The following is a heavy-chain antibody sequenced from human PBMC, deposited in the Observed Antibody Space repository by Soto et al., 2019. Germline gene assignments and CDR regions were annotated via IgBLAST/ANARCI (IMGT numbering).Heavy chain of an antibody. CDR1: GFDFKTYG. D-gene: IGHD1-20*01. CDR2: IGFDGTKI. V-gene: IGHV3-33*01. J-gene: IGHJ4*02. CDR3: VRTACVINNCSYRGVR. Sequence: QGQLVESGGGVVQPGRSLRLSCVASGFDFKTYGMHWVRQAPGKGLARVAVIGFDGTKIHYSDSVRGRFSISRDNSENKGSLQINSLRVEDTALYYCVRTACVINNCSYRGVRWGQGTLVTV.